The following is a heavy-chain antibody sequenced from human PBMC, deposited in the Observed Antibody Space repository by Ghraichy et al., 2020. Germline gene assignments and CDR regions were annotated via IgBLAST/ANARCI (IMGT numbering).Heavy chain of an antibody. CDR3: ARARGGWCTTTNCFAEYAEY. Sequence: GVLRLSCVGSEFSFNKFWMSWVRQAPGKGLEWVANIKQGGGEKHYADSLKGRIAISRDNTQNSLFLQLDSLRVDDTAVYYCARARGGWCTTTNCFAEYAEYWGEGTLVTVSS. J-gene: IGHJ4*02. D-gene: IGHD1-26*01. CDR1: EFSFNKFW. CDR2: IKQGGGEK. V-gene: IGHV3-7*01.